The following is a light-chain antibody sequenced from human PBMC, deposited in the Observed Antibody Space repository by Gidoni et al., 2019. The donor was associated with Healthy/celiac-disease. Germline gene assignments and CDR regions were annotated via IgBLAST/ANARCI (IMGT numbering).Light chain of an antibody. CDR1: QSVLYSSNNKNY. V-gene: IGKV4-1*01. CDR2: WAS. Sequence: DIVMTQSPDSLAGSLGERATINCKSSQSVLYSSNNKNYLAWYQQKPGQPPKLLIYWASTRESVVPDRFSGSGSATDFTLTISSLQAEDVAVYYCQQYYSTPLTFGPGTKVDIK. CDR3: QQYYSTPLT. J-gene: IGKJ3*01.